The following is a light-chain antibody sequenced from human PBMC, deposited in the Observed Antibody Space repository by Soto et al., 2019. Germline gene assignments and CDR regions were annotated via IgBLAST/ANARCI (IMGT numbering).Light chain of an antibody. CDR3: SSYTSSSMV. CDR1: SSDVGGYNY. V-gene: IGLV2-14*01. CDR2: DVS. J-gene: IGLJ1*01. Sequence: QSALTQPASVSGSPGQSITISCTGTSSDVGGYNYVSWYQQHPGKAPKLMIYDVSNRPSGVSNRFSGSKSGNTASLTISGLQAEDDADYYCSSYTSSSMVFGTGTKLTVL.